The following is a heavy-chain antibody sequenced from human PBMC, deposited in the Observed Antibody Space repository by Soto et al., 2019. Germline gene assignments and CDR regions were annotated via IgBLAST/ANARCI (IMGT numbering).Heavy chain of an antibody. CDR3: ASSDYGDLTYFDY. V-gene: IGHV4-31*03. J-gene: IGHJ4*02. D-gene: IGHD4-17*01. CDR2: IYYSGST. Sequence: SETLSLTCTVSGGSISSGGYYWSWIRQHPGKGLEWIGYIYYSGSTYYNPSLKSRVTISVDTSKNQFSLKLSSVTAADTAVYYCASSDYGDLTYFDYWGQGTLVTVSS. CDR1: GGSISSGGYY.